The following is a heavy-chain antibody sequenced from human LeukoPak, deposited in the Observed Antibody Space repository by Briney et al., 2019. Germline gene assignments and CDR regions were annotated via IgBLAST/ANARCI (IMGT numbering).Heavy chain of an antibody. CDR3: ARDSYRSGWYGQFDY. Sequence: GGSLRLSCAASGFTFSNYAMHWVRQAPGKGLEWVAVISYDESNKYYAESVKGRFTISRDNSKNTVYLQMNSLRAEDPAVYYCARDSYRSGWYGQFDYWGQGTLVTVSS. V-gene: IGHV3-30-3*01. CDR1: GFTFSNYA. J-gene: IGHJ4*02. CDR2: ISYDESNK. D-gene: IGHD6-19*01.